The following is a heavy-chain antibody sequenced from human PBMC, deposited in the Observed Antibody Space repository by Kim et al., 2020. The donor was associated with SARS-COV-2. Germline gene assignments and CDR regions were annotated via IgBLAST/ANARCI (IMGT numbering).Heavy chain of an antibody. CDR3: AHRWELNPFDI. J-gene: IGHJ3*02. V-gene: IGHV2-5*01. D-gene: IGHD1-26*01. CDR2: K. Sequence: KRNSPSLKRRLTITKDTSKNQVVLTMTTMDPVDTATYYCAHRWELNPFDIWGQGTMVTVSS.